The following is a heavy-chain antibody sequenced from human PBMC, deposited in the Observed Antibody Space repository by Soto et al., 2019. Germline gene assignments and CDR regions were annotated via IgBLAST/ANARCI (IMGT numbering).Heavy chain of an antibody. CDR3: ARRVGATPRAFYFDY. CDR2: ISSSGSTI. D-gene: IGHD1-26*01. CDR1: GFTFSTYE. V-gene: IGHV3-48*03. Sequence: GGSLRLSCAASGFTFSTYEMNWVRQAPGKGLEWLSYISSSGSTIYYADSVKGRFTISRDNVKNSLYLQMNSLRAEDTAVYYCARRVGATPRAFYFDYWGQGTLVTVSS. J-gene: IGHJ4*02.